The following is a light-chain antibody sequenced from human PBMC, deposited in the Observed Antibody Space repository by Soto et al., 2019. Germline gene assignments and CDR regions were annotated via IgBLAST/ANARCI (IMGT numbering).Light chain of an antibody. J-gene: IGKJ4*01. CDR1: QDISSG. V-gene: IGKV1-12*01. CDR3: QQAYSFPLT. CDR2: AAS. Sequence: DIQMTQSPSSVSASVGDSVTITCRASQDISSGLAWYQQRPGKAPKLLIYAASTVQSGVPSRFSGSRSGTDFTLTISSLQPEDFATYYCQQAYSFPLTVGGGTKVEIK.